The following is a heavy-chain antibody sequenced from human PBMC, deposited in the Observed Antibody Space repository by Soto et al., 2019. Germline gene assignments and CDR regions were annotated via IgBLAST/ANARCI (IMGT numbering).Heavy chain of an antibody. CDR2: ISKSDYT. CDR1: GFTFNNYG. V-gene: IGHV3-21*01. CDR3: AREDSIIIPAESDF. J-gene: IGHJ4*02. D-gene: IGHD2-2*01. Sequence: GSLRLSCTVSGFTFNNYGISWVRQAPGKGLEWVSSISKSDYTYYSDSVKGRFTISRDNAKNSVSLQLNTLRVEDTAVYYCAREDSIIIPAESDFWGQGTLVTVSS.